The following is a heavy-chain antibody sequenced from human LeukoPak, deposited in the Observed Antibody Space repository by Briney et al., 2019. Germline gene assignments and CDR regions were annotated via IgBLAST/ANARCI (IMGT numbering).Heavy chain of an antibody. Sequence: GGSLRLYCAASGFTFSDYGMNWVRQAPGKGLEWLSYISSDGSNIYYADSVRGRITISRDNAENSLYLQMNSLRAEDSAIYYCALALDYWGQGTLVTVSS. J-gene: IGHJ4*02. D-gene: IGHD3-3*02. CDR3: ALALDY. CDR1: GFTFSDYG. V-gene: IGHV3-48*03. CDR2: ISSDGSNI.